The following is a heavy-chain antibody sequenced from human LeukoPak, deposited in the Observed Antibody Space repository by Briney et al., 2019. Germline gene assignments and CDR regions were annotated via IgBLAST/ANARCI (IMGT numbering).Heavy chain of an antibody. CDR3: AKAPRATGPGYFDY. J-gene: IGHJ4*02. D-gene: IGHD2-8*02. V-gene: IGHV3-23*01. CDR2: ISGSGGST. CDR1: GFTVSSNY. Sequence: GGSLRLSCAVSGFTVSSNYMSWVRQAPGKGLEWVSAISGSGGSTYYADSVKGRFTISRDNSKNTLYLQMNSLRAEDTAVYYCAKAPRATGPGYFDYWGQGTLVTVSS.